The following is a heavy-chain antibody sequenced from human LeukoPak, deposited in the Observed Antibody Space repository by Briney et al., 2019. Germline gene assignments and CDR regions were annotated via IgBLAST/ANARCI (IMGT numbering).Heavy chain of an antibody. CDR1: GHTFTGYY. Sequence: ASVKVSCKASGHTFTGYYMHWVRQAPGQGLEWMGWINPNSGGTNYAQKFQGRVTMTRDTSISTAYMGLSRLRSDDTAVYYCARWSYYAPYYNWFDPWGQGTLVTVSS. V-gene: IGHV1-2*02. J-gene: IGHJ5*02. CDR3: ARWSYYAPYYNWFDP. D-gene: IGHD3-10*01. CDR2: INPNSGGT.